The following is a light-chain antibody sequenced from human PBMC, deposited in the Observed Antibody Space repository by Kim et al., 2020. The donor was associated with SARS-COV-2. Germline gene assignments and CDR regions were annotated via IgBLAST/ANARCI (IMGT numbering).Light chain of an antibody. CDR3: QQRSDWPRST. V-gene: IGKV3-11*01. J-gene: IGKJ5*01. Sequence: SPGERATLSCRASQSVSSFLAWYQQKRGQAPRLLIYDASNRATGIPARFSGSGSGTDFTLTISSLEPEDFAVYYCQQRSDWPRSTFGQGTRLEIK. CDR1: QSVSSF. CDR2: DAS.